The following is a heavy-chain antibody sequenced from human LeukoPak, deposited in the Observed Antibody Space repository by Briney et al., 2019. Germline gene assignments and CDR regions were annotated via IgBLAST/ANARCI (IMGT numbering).Heavy chain of an antibody. D-gene: IGHD1-7*01. Sequence: SVKVSCKASGGTFSSYAISWVRQAPGQGLEWMGGIIPIFGTADYAQKFQGRVTITADESTSTAYMELSSLRSEDTAVYYCAREAPPINWNYGPDYMDVWGKGTTVTVSS. V-gene: IGHV1-69*01. J-gene: IGHJ6*03. CDR3: AREAPPINWNYGPDYMDV. CDR1: GGTFSSYA. CDR2: IIPIFGTA.